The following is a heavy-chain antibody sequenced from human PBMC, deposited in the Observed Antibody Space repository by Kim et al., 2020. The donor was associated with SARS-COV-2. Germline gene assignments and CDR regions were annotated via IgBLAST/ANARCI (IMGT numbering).Heavy chain of an antibody. CDR1: GFTFSSYA. CDR3: AEGGHSSGWHRSYYFDY. J-gene: IGHJ4*02. Sequence: GGSLRLSCAASGFTFSSYAMSWVRQAPGKGLEWVSAISGSGGSTYYADSVKGRFTISRDNSKNTLYLQMNSLRAEDTAVYYCAEGGHSSGWHRSYYFDYWGQGTLVTVSS. CDR2: ISGSGGST. V-gene: IGHV3-23*01. D-gene: IGHD6-19*01.